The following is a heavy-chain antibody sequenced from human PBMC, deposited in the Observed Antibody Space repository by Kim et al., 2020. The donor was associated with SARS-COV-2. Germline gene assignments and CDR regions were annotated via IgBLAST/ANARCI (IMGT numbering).Heavy chain of an antibody. J-gene: IGHJ4*02. V-gene: IGHV4-59*01. CDR3: ARETTGYGELPD. Sequence: SETLSLTCSVSGDSIGSFYWSWIRQTPGKGLEWIGYVYHSGTANFSPSSNSRVTLSVDMAKNQFSLALRSVTAADTAFYYCARETTGYGELPDWGQGILVIVSS. D-gene: IGHD3-10*01. CDR2: VYHSGTA. CDR1: GDSIGSFY.